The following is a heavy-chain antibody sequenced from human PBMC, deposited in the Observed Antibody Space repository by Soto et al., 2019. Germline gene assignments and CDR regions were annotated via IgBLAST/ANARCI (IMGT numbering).Heavy chain of an antibody. CDR1: CASMNSYH. Sequence: SETLSLTCTFSCASMNSYHWSWIRQPAGKGLEWIGHIHSSGSTNYYPSLKSRVTMSVDTSKNQFSLRLMSLTAADTAVYYCARDQGVAAAGITWFDPWGQGSLVTVSS. CDR2: IHSSGST. V-gene: IGHV4-4*07. J-gene: IGHJ5*02. D-gene: IGHD6-13*01. CDR3: ARDQGVAAAGITWFDP.